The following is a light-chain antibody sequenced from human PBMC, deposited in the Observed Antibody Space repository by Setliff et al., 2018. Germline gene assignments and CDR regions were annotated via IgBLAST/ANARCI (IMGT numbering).Light chain of an antibody. Sequence: QSALTQPRSVSGSPGQSVTISCTGTSSDVGGYNYVSWYQQHPGKAPKLMIYDASKRPSGVPDRFSGSKSGNTASLTISGLQAEDEADYYCCSYAGSYTSLYVFGTGTQLTVL. J-gene: IGLJ1*01. CDR2: DAS. CDR1: SSDVGGYNY. CDR3: CSYAGSYTSLYV. V-gene: IGLV2-11*01.